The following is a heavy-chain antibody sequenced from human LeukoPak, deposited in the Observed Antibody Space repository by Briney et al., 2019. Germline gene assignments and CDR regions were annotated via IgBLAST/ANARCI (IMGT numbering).Heavy chain of an antibody. Sequence: PGVSLRLSCAASGFTFSSFWMNWVRHTPGKGLVWVANIEGDGSEKNYMDSVKGRFTISRDNAKKSLHLQMNSLRAEDTGVYYCAGGSGWLIDYWGQGTLVTVSS. CDR1: GFTFSSFW. CDR2: IEGDGSEK. V-gene: IGHV3-7*03. D-gene: IGHD6-19*01. CDR3: AGGSGWLIDY. J-gene: IGHJ4*02.